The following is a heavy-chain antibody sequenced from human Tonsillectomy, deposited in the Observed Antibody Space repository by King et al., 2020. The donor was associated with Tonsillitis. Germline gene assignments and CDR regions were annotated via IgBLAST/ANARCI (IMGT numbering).Heavy chain of an antibody. D-gene: IGHD3-9*01. CDR1: GGSISSYY. Sequence: VQLQESGPGLVKPSETLSLTCTVSGGSISSYYWSWIRQPPGKGLEWIGYIYYSGSTNYNPSLKSRVTISVDTSKSQFSLKLSSVTAADTAVYYCARSEVRYFDWLLRESDAFDIWGQGTMVTVSS. V-gene: IGHV4-59*01. J-gene: IGHJ3*02. CDR3: ARSEVRYFDWLLRESDAFDI. CDR2: IYYSGST.